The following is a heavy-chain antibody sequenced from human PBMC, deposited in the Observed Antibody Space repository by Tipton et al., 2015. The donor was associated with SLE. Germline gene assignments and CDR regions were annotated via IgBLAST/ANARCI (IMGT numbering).Heavy chain of an antibody. CDR3: ARDRGPSWGYASAI. CDR2: ISYDGSNK. CDR1: GFTFSTYP. J-gene: IGHJ3*02. Sequence: SLRLSCAASGFTFSTYPLHWVRQSPGKGLEWVAVISYDGSNKYYADSVKGRFTISRDNSKNTLYLQMHSLRTEDTAVYYCARDRGPSWGYASAIWGQGTMVIVSS. V-gene: IGHV3-30*04. D-gene: IGHD3-16*01.